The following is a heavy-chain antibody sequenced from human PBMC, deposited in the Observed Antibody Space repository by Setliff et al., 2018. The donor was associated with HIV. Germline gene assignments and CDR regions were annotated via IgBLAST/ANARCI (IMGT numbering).Heavy chain of an antibody. J-gene: IGHJ3*02. CDR3: ARITYYNFWSGYFWGDVAFDI. CDR1: GFTFDDHA. D-gene: IGHD3-3*01. V-gene: IGHV3-33*08. CDR2: IWFDGSKK. Sequence: PGGSLRLSCAASGFTFDDHAMHWVRQAPGKGPEWVALIWFDGSKKYYADSVKGRFTISRDTSKSTLYLHMKSLRAEDTAVYYCARITYYNFWSGYFWGDVAFDIWGQGTMVTVSS.